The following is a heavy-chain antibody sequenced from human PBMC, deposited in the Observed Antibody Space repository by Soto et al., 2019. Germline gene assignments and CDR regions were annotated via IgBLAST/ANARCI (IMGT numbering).Heavy chain of an antibody. D-gene: IGHD3-10*01. V-gene: IGHV3-21*02. J-gene: IGHJ6*02. CDR3: VRERGLSSFYGMDV. CDR2: ITSSSSHI. CDR1: GCTLTIYT. Sequence: EGQLVESWGGLVKPGGSLRLSCAASGCTLTIYTMNWVRQASGKGLEWVSSITSSSSHIYYADSVKGRFTISRDNAGNSLYLQMNSLRAEDSAVYYCVRERGLSSFYGMDVWGQGTTVTVSS.